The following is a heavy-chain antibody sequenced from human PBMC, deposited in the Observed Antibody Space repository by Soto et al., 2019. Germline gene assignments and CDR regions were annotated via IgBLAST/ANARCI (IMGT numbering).Heavy chain of an antibody. Sequence: GGSLRLSCEASGFTFSGFDMHWVRQPTGKGLEWVSSIGTAGDTYYAVSVKGRFTISRDNAKNSLSLQMNSLRAGDMAVYFCAKSQEIGTHFFDSWGQGTQVTVS. V-gene: IGHV3-13*01. CDR1: GFTFSGFD. CDR2: IGTAGDT. J-gene: IGHJ4*02. CDR3: AKSQEIGTHFFDS. D-gene: IGHD6-13*01.